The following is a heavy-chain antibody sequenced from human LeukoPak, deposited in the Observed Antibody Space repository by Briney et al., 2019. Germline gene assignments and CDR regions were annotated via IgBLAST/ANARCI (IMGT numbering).Heavy chain of an antibody. Sequence: GGSLRLSCAASGFTFSNYAMSWVRQAPGKGLEWVSGISGSGGDTYYADSVKGRFTISRDNSKNTLYLQMNSLRAEDTTVYYCAKDRFCTNNICHGDFDYWGQEPLVTVSS. V-gene: IGHV3-23*01. CDR2: ISGSGGDT. J-gene: IGHJ4*02. D-gene: IGHD2-8*01. CDR1: GFTFSNYA. CDR3: AKDRFCTNNICHGDFDY.